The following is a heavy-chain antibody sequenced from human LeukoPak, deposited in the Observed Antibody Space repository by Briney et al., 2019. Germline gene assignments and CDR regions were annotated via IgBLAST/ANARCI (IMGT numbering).Heavy chain of an antibody. Sequence: PGGSLRLSCAVSGFTLSDHYMDWVRQAPGKGLEWVGRIKNKAGSCNIEYAASVKGRFTISRDDSKNTLYLQINSLKTEDTAVYYCARRPVTNWGIDYWGQGTLVTVSS. V-gene: IGHV3-72*01. D-gene: IGHD7-27*01. CDR3: ARRPVTNWGIDY. J-gene: IGHJ4*02. CDR1: GFTLSDHY. CDR2: IKNKAGSCNI.